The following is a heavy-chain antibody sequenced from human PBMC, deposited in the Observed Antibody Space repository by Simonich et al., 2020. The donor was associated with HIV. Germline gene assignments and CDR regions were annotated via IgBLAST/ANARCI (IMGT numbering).Heavy chain of an antibody. Sequence: QVQLQQWGAGLLKPSETLSLTCAVYGGSFSGYYWSWIRQPPGKGLEWIGEINHSRSTNYNPSIKSRVTISVDTSKNQFSLKLSSVTAADTAVYYCARRHPTTVTTPYFDYWGQGTLVTVSS. J-gene: IGHJ4*02. CDR2: INHSRST. CDR1: GGSFSGYY. D-gene: IGHD4-17*01. CDR3: ARRHPTTVTTPYFDY. V-gene: IGHV4-34*01.